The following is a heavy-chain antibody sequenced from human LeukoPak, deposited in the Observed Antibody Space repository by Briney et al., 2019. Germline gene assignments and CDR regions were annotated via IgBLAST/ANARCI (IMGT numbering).Heavy chain of an antibody. Sequence: GGSLRLSCAASGFTFSSYSMSWVRQAPGKGLEWVAFIRYDGSNKYYADSVKGRFTISRDNSKNTLYLQMNSLRAEDTAVYYCANADSSGSGYMDVWGKGTTVTVSS. CDR2: IRYDGSNK. CDR1: GFTFSSYS. CDR3: ANADSSGSGYMDV. J-gene: IGHJ6*03. D-gene: IGHD3-22*01. V-gene: IGHV3-30*02.